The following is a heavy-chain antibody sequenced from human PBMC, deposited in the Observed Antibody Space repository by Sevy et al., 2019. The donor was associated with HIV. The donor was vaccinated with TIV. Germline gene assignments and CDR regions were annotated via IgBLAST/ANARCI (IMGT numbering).Heavy chain of an antibody. Sequence: GGSLRLSCAASGFTFSSYSMNWVRQAPGKGLEWVSSISGSSSHIYYADSVKGRFTISRDNAKNSLSLQMSSLRAEDTAVYSCARVSSGYSYYPFDYWGQGTLVTVSS. CDR3: ARVSSGYSYYPFDY. D-gene: IGHD1-26*01. CDR2: ISGSSSHI. CDR1: GFTFSSYS. J-gene: IGHJ4*02. V-gene: IGHV3-21*01.